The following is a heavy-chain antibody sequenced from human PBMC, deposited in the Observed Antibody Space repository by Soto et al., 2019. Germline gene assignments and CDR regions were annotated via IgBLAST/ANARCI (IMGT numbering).Heavy chain of an antibody. J-gene: IGHJ3*02. Sequence: SETLSLTCSVSGASISSYYWSWIRQPPGKGLEWIGYVYYSGTTTYNPSLQSRVSMSLDTTNSQFSLRLSSVTAADTAVYYCARERGSWNNAFDIWGQGTMVTVSS. D-gene: IGHD1-26*01. V-gene: IGHV4-59*01. CDR2: VYYSGTT. CDR3: ARERGSWNNAFDI. CDR1: GASISSYY.